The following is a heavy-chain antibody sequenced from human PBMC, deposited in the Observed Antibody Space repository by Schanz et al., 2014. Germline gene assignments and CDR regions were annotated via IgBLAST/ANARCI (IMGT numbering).Heavy chain of an antibody. V-gene: IGHV3-21*04. D-gene: IGHD1-1*01. Sequence: VYLVQSGGGVVQPGRSLRLSCAASGFAFSAYSMNWVRQAPGKGLEWVSSISSSGSYIYFPDSVKGRFTISRDNAKNSLYLQMNSLRAEDTALYYCAKDMGTGTASYYYGMDVWGQGTTVIVSS. CDR2: ISSSGSYI. J-gene: IGHJ6*02. CDR1: GFAFSAYS. CDR3: AKDMGTGTASYYYGMDV.